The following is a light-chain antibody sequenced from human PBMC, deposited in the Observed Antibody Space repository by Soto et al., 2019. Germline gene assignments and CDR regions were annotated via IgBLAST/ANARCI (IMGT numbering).Light chain of an antibody. CDR3: QAFDNLHSIT. V-gene: IGKV1-33*01. Sequence: DIQMTQSPSSLSASVGHKVTIPCQGSQEIKKFLNWYQQKPGKPPTLLIQDASTLETGVPSRFSRSGSGTDFTFIINSLKTEDFAKYFCQAFDNLHSITFGQGTRLEIK. J-gene: IGKJ5*01. CDR1: QEIKKF. CDR2: DAS.